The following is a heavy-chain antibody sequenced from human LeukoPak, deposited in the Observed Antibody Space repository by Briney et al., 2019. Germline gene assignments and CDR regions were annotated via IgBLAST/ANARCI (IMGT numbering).Heavy chain of an antibody. V-gene: IGHV4-4*02. CDR2: IYQSGTT. CDR3: ARVSAGQWLNFDY. J-gene: IGHJ4*02. Sequence: SETLSLTCAVSGGSISSGNWWNWVRQSPGKGLEWIGEIYQSGTTTYNPSLKSRVTMSMDKSKNELSLRLTSVTAADTAVYYCARVSAGQWLNFDYWGQGTLVTVSS. D-gene: IGHD6-19*01. CDR1: GGSISSGNW.